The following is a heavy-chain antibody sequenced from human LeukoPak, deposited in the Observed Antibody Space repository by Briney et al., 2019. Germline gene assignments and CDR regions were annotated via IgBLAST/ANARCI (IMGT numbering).Heavy chain of an antibody. J-gene: IGHJ3*02. CDR2: ISAYNGNI. CDR1: GYTFTSYG. CDR3: ASTGDSGYLDAFDI. Sequence: ASVKVSCKASGYTFTSYGISWVRQAPGQGLEWMGWISAYNGNINYAQKLQGRVTMTTDTSTSTAYMELRSLRSDDTAVYYCASTGDSGYLDAFDIWGQGTMVTVSS. V-gene: IGHV1-18*01. D-gene: IGHD3-22*01.